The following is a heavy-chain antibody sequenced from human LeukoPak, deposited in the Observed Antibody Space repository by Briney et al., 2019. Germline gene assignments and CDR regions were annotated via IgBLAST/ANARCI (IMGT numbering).Heavy chain of an antibody. D-gene: IGHD3-9*01. Sequence: SETLSLTCTVSGDSIGSYYWSWIRQSAGKRLEWIGRMYSSGTTDYNPSLQSRVTMSIDTSKNQFSLKLNSVTAADTAVYYCARDPYYDILTGYLIRGAFDTWGLGTLVTVSS. CDR2: MYSSGTT. CDR3: ARDPYYDILTGYLIRGAFDT. V-gene: IGHV4-4*07. J-gene: IGHJ3*02. CDR1: GDSIGSYY.